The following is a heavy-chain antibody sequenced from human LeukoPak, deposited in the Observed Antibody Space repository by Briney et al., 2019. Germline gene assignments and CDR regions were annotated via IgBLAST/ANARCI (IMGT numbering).Heavy chain of an antibody. CDR1: GFTFNNYG. CDR3: ARDGSGSYGRNYYYYYYMDV. V-gene: IGHV3-30*02. Sequence: AGSLRLSCAASGFTFNNYGMHWVRQAPGKGLEWVAFIRYDGSNKYYADSVKGRFTISRDNSKNTLYLQMNSLRAEDTAVYYCARDGSGSYGRNYYYYYYMDVWGKGTTVTVSS. D-gene: IGHD3-10*01. J-gene: IGHJ6*03. CDR2: IRYDGSNK.